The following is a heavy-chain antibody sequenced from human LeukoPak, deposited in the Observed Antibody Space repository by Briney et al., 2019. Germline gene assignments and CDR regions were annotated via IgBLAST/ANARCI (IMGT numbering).Heavy chain of an antibody. V-gene: IGHV3-7*03. CDR2: INQDGSEK. Sequence: GGSLRLSCAASGFTFSKYWMSWVRQAPGKGLEWVANINQDGSEKYYVDSLKGRFTISRDNPKNTLYLQMNSLRAEDTAVYYCAKSGTAMVRDHFDYWGQGTLVTVSS. D-gene: IGHD5-18*01. J-gene: IGHJ4*02. CDR1: GFTFSKYW. CDR3: AKSGTAMVRDHFDY.